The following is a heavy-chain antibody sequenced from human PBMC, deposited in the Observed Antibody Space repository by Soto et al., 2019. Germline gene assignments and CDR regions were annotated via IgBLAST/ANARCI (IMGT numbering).Heavy chain of an antibody. Sequence: SETLSLTCAVPGGSISSGGYSWSWIRQPPGKGLEWIGYIYHSGSTYYNPSLKSRVTISVDTSKNQFSLKLSSVTAADTAVYYCARETMVRGVIILRKHYGMDVWGQGTTVTVSS. CDR3: ARETMVRGVIILRKHYGMDV. CDR1: GGSISSGGYS. J-gene: IGHJ6*02. D-gene: IGHD3-10*01. V-gene: IGHV4-30-2*01. CDR2: IYHSGST.